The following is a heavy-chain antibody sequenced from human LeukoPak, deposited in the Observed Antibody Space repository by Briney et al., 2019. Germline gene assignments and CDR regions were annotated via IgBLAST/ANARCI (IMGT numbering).Heavy chain of an antibody. J-gene: IGHJ4*02. Sequence: SETLSLTCTVSGGSISSSSYYWGWIRQPSGKGLEWIGNIYYSGSTYYNPSLKSRVTISVDTSKNQFSLKLSSVTAADTAVFYCASTDSSGYHFDYWGQGTLVTVSS. CDR1: GGSISSSSYY. CDR2: IYYSGST. D-gene: IGHD3-22*01. CDR3: ASTDSSGYHFDY. V-gene: IGHV4-39*01.